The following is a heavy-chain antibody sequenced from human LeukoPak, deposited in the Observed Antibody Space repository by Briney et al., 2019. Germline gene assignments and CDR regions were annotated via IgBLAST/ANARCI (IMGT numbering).Heavy chain of an antibody. V-gene: IGHV3-66*01. CDR1: GFTVSSNY. J-gene: IGHJ5*02. D-gene: IGHD6-6*01. CDR2: IYSGGST. CDR3: ARDGEQTRYSSSYNDWFDP. Sequence: PGGSLRLSCAASGFTVSSNYMSWVRQAPGKGLEWVSVIYSGGSTYYADSVKGRFTISRDNSKNTLYLQMNSLRAEDTAVYYCARDGEQTRYSSSYNDWFDPWGQGTLVTVSS.